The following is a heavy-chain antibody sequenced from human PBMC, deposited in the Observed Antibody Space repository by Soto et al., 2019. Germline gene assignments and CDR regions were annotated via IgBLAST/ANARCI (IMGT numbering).Heavy chain of an antibody. CDR1: GGSISSGDYY. Sequence: QVQLQESGPVRVQPSQTLSLTCTVSGGSISSGDYYWCWIRQPPGKGLEWIGYIYYSGSTYYNPSLKSRVTISVDTSQNQFSLKLRSVTAADTAVYYCAGGIVVVPAAIDYWGQGTLVTVSS. CDR3: AGGIVVVPAAIDY. D-gene: IGHD2-2*01. CDR2: IYYSGST. J-gene: IGHJ4*02. V-gene: IGHV4-30-4*01.